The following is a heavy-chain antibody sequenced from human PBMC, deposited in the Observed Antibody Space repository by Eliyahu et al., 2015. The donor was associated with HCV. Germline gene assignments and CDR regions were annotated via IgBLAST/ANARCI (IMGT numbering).Heavy chain of an antibody. CDR3: ARAQRYYYDSSGYYGKYYFDQ. J-gene: IGHJ4*02. D-gene: IGHD3-22*01. CDR1: GFXFNSFG. Sequence: EVQLVESGGGLVQPGGSLRLSCTASGFXFNSFGXNXVRQAPGKGLEWVSHISTSGGTTYYADSVKGRFTISRDNPKNSLYLHMNRLRDEDTAVYYCARAQRYYYDSSGYYGKYYFDQWGQGTLVTVSS. CDR2: ISTSGGTT. V-gene: IGHV3-48*02.